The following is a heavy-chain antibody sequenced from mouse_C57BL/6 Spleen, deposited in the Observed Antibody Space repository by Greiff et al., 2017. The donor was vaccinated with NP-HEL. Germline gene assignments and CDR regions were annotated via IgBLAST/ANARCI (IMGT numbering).Heavy chain of an antibody. CDR3: ARGESYGNPDY. CDR1: GYTFTSYT. Sequence: QVQLQQSGAELARPGASVKMSCKASGYTFTSYTMHWVKQRPGQGLEWIGYITPSSGYTKYNQKFKDKATLTADKSSSTAYMQLSSLTSEDSAVYYCARGESYGNPDYWGQGTTLTVSS. V-gene: IGHV1-4*01. D-gene: IGHD2-1*01. J-gene: IGHJ2*01. CDR2: ITPSSGYT.